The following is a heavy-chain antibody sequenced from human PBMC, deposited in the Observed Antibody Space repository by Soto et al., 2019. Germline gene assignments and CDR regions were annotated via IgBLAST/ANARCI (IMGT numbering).Heavy chain of an antibody. Sequence: SETLSLTCTVSGDSISSYFWSWIRQPAGKGLEWIGRVHTSGSTTYNPSLKSRVTMSVDTSKSQFSLKLTSVTAADTAVYYCAREKAVASTGRLDPWGQGTLVTVSS. CDR3: AREKAVASTGRLDP. CDR1: GDSISSYF. V-gene: IGHV4-4*07. J-gene: IGHJ5*02. D-gene: IGHD6-19*01. CDR2: VHTSGST.